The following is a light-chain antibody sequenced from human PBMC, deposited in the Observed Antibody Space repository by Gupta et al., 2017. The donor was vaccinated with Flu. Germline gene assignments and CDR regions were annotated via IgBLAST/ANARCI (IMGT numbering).Light chain of an antibody. CDR1: SSNIGGNN. J-gene: IGLJ1*01. CDR3: EAWEDSRNVNYV. Sequence: IAASGSSSNIGGNNVNCYQQVPEIAPNLLFSGNNKRPSGVTARCSGSKSATSAALAINGIQAEEEADYYCEAWEDSRNVNYVFGTGTKFTVL. CDR2: GNN. V-gene: IGLV1-44*01.